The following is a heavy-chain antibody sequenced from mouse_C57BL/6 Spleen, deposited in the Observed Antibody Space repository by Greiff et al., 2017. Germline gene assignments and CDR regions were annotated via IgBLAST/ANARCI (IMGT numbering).Heavy chain of an antibody. J-gene: IGHJ2*01. CDR1: GYTFTSYG. Sequence: QVLLQQSGAELARPGASVKLSCKASGYTFTSYGISWVKQRTGQGLEWIGEIYPRSGNTYYNEKFKGKATLTADKSSSTAYMELRSLTSEDSAVYFCARPSFDSSYHYWGQGTTLTVSS. CDR2: IYPRSGNT. CDR3: ARPSFDSSYHY. D-gene: IGHD1-1*01. V-gene: IGHV1-81*01.